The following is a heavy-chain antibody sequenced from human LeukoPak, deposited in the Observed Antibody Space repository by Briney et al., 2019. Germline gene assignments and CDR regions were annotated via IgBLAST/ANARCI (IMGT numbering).Heavy chain of an antibody. V-gene: IGHV4-59*08. CDR1: GGSINNYY. CDR3: ARGGSYYDFWSGYLKNLTFDY. J-gene: IGHJ4*02. D-gene: IGHD3-3*01. CDR2: IYYTGST. Sequence: SETLSLTCTVSGGSINNYYWSWVRQPPGAGLEWLAYIYYTGSTNYNPSLKTRLTISVDTSKNQFSLRLNSVTAADTAVYYCARGGSYYDFWSGYLKNLTFDYWGQGTLVTVSS.